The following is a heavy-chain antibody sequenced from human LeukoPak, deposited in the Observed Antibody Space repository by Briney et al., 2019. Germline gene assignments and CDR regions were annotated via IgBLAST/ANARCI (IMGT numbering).Heavy chain of an antibody. D-gene: IGHD1-1*01. CDR3: ARELHVERDDY. CDR2: ISANDGKT. V-gene: IGHV1-18*01. J-gene: IGHJ4*02. CDR1: GFVFTSYG. Sequence: ASVKVSCKASGFVFTSYGFTWVRQAPGQGLGWMGWISANDGKTHYSEKHQGRVTMSTDTVTSTAYMELRSLRSDDTAVYYCARELHVERDDYWGQGTLVTVSS.